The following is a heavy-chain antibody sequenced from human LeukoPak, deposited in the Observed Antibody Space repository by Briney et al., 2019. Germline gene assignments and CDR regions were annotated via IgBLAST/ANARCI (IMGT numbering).Heavy chain of an antibody. D-gene: IGHD6-19*01. CDR2: ISSSSSYI. CDR1: GFTFSSYT. V-gene: IGHV3-21*01. J-gene: IGHJ4*02. Sequence: GGSLRLSCAASGFTFSSYTMNWVRQAPGKGLEWVSSISSSSSYIYYAGSVRGRFTISRDNAMNSLYLQMNSLRAEDTAVYYCAKGKDSVAGATNDYWGQGTLVTVSS. CDR3: AKGKDSVAGATNDY.